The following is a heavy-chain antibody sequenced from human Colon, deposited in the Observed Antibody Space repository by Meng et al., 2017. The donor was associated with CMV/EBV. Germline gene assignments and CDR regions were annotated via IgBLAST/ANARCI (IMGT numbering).Heavy chain of an antibody. V-gene: IGHV1-2*02. CDR1: GYTFTGYY. CDR2: SNPNDGVT. J-gene: IGHJ5*02. D-gene: IGHD1/OR15-1a*01. CDR3: AGDKSGTSTRNWLDP. Sequence: SGYTFTGYYILWVRQAPGQERQLMVWSNPNDGVTDYGETFQGRVTMTVNTSTSTANMELNRRTSDDTAIYYCAGDKSGTSTRNWLDPWGQGTLVTVSS.